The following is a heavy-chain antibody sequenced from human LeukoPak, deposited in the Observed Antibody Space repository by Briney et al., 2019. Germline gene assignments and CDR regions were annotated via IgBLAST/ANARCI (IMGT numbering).Heavy chain of an antibody. Sequence: PGGSLRPPCAAPGFALSEDSMAWVRPAPGGGLGWGSVILVGGGSPYYADSVKGRFTISRDTPRSTLYLQLDSLRADDTAVYWCAILRGAGYPQHWGQGTLVIVSS. D-gene: IGHD5-12*01. CDR3: AILRGAGYPQH. CDR2: ILVGGGSP. J-gene: IGHJ1*01. CDR1: GFALSEDS. V-gene: IGHV3-23*01.